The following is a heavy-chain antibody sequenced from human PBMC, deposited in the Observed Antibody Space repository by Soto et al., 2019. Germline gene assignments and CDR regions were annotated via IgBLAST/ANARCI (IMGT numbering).Heavy chain of an antibody. J-gene: IGHJ6*02. CDR2: IYPGDSDT. V-gene: IGHV5-51*01. CDR3: AGGGVRGVITRTRDYYGMDV. D-gene: IGHD3-10*01. Sequence: ASVKVSCKGSGYSFTSYWIGWVRQMPGKGLEWMGIIYPGDSDTRYSPSFQGQVTISADKSISTAYLQWSSLKASDTAMYYCAGGGVRGVITRTRDYYGMDVWG. CDR1: GYSFTSYW.